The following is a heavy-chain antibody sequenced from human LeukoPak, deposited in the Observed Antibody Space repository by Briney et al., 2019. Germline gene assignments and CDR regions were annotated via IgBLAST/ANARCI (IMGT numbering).Heavy chain of an antibody. V-gene: IGHV1-18*01. J-gene: IGHJ3*02. Sequence: GASVKVSCKASGGTFSSYAISWVRQAPGQGLEWMGWISTYNGDTNYAQKLQGRVTMTTDTSTNTAYMELRSLRSDDTAVYYCARGKERAKLRAGQLPFPDVFDMWGQGTRVTVS. D-gene: IGHD5-24*01. CDR1: GGTFSSYA. CDR2: ISTYNGDT. CDR3: ARGKERAKLRAGQLPFPDVFDM.